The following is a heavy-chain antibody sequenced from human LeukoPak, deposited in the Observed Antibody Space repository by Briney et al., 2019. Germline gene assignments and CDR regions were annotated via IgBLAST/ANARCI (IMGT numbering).Heavy chain of an antibody. Sequence: GASVKVSCKASGYTFTSYGINWVRQAPGQGLEWMGWISVYNGNTHYAQKLQGRVTMTTDTSTSTAYMELRSLRSDDTAVYYCARGGFAVAAGYFDLWGRGTLVTVSS. CDR3: ARGGFAVAAGYFDL. V-gene: IGHV1-18*01. CDR2: ISVYNGNT. D-gene: IGHD6-13*01. J-gene: IGHJ2*01. CDR1: GYTFTSYG.